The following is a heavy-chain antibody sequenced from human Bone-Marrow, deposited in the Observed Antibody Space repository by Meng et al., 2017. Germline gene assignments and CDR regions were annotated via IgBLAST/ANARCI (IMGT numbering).Heavy chain of an antibody. CDR1: GGSISRCGYY. CDR2: IYYSGST. V-gene: IGHV4-31*03. J-gene: IGHJ4*02. D-gene: IGHD5-12*01. Sequence: QVHAPGAGLGLVKPSQTLSITCTVAGGSISRCGYYWSWIRQHPGKGLEWIGYIYYSGSTYYNPSLKSRVTISVDTSKNQFSLKLSSVTAADTAVYYCARVIVATSFYFDYWGQGTLVTVSS. CDR3: ARVIVATSFYFDY.